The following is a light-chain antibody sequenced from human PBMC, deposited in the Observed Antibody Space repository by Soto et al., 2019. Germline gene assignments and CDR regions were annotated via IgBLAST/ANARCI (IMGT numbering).Light chain of an antibody. Sequence: EIVLTQSPATLSLSPGERATLSCRASQSVSSYLAWYQQKPGQAPRLLIYDASNRATGIPARFSGSGSGTDFTLTISSLEPEAFAVYYCQQRSNWLTFGGGTQVDI. CDR2: DAS. J-gene: IGKJ4*01. V-gene: IGKV3-11*01. CDR1: QSVSSY. CDR3: QQRSNWLT.